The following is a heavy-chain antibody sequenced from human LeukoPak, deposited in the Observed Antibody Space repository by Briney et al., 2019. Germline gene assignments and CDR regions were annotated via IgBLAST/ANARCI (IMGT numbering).Heavy chain of an antibody. D-gene: IGHD1-20*01. V-gene: IGHV3-74*01. CDR3: VRDLTGTTSFDY. CDR1: GFTFSSYW. Sequence: GGSLRLSCAASGFTFSSYWMHWVRQAPGKGLVWVSRINSDGGNTRYADSVKGRFTISRDNAKNSLYLQMDSLRAEDTALYYCVRDLTGTTSFDYWGQGTLVTVSS. J-gene: IGHJ4*02. CDR2: INSDGGNT.